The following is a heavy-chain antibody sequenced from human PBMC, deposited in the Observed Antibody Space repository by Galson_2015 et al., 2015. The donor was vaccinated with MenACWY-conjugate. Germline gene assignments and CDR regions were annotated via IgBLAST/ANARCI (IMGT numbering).Heavy chain of an antibody. Sequence: ETLSLTCTVSGYSISSGYYWGWIRQPPGKGLEWIGSIYHSGSTYNNPSLNSRVTISVDTSKNQFSLKLSSVTAADTAVYYCARAMRGVVMTNYYYYYDMDVWGQGTTVTVSS. CDR2: IYHSGST. J-gene: IGHJ6*02. D-gene: IGHD3-3*01. CDR3: ARAMRGVVMTNYYYYYDMDV. V-gene: IGHV4-38-2*02. CDR1: GYSISSGYY.